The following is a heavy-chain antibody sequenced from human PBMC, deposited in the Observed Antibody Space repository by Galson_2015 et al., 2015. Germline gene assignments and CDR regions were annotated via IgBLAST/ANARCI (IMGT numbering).Heavy chain of an antibody. J-gene: IGHJ4*02. CDR2: MNPNSGNT. D-gene: IGHD1-26*01. Sequence: SVKVSCKASGYTFTSYDINWVRQATGQGLEWMGWMNPNSGNTGYAQKFQGRVTMTRNTSISTAYMELSSLRSEDTAVYYCARVTITNSGRFEIYFDYWGQGTLVTVSS. V-gene: IGHV1-8*01. CDR3: ARVTITNSGRFEIYFDY. CDR1: GYTFTSYD.